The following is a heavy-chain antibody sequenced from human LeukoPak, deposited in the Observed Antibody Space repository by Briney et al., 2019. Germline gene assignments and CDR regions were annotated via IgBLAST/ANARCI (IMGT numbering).Heavy chain of an antibody. Sequence: SETLSLTCTVSGDSINSGNYYWNWIRQPPGKGLEWIGYIYHSGSTYYNPSLKSRVTISVDRSKNQFSLKLSSVTAADTAVYYCARSRESTYGFYYWGQGTLVTVSS. J-gene: IGHJ4*02. CDR2: IYHSGST. V-gene: IGHV4-30-2*01. CDR3: ARSRESTYGFYY. D-gene: IGHD3-10*01. CDR1: GDSINSGNYY.